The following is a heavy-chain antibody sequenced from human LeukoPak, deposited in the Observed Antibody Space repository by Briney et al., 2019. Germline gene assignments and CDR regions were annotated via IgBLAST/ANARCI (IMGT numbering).Heavy chain of an antibody. Sequence: SETLSLTCTVSGGSIISSSYYWGWIRQPPGKGLEWIGNIYYSGSTYYNPSLKSRVTMSVDTSKNQFSLKLSSVTAADTAVYYCSSRMHNWNFGDYWGQGTLVTVSS. D-gene: IGHD1-7*01. V-gene: IGHV4-39*01. J-gene: IGHJ4*02. CDR3: SSRMHNWNFGDY. CDR2: IYYSGST. CDR1: GGSIISSSYY.